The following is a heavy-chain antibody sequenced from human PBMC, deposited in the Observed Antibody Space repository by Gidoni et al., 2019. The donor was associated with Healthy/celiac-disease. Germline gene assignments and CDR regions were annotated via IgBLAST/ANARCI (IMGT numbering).Heavy chain of an antibody. CDR3: AKDEPYDYADYSYYYYGMDV. CDR2: ISGSGGST. D-gene: IGHD4-17*01. J-gene: IGHJ6*02. Sequence: GLVWVSAISGSGGSTYYADSVKSRFTISRDNSKNTLYLQMNSLRAEDTAVYYCAKDEPYDYADYSYYYYGMDVWGQGTTVTVSS. V-gene: IGHV3-23*01.